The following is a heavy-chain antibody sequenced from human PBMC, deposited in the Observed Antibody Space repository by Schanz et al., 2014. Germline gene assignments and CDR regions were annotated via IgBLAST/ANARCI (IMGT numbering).Heavy chain of an antibody. CDR1: GFTFSSYA. Sequence: VQLVESGGGVVQPGGSLRLSCAASGFTFSSYAMSWVRQAPGKGLEWVSAISGSGGSTYYADSVKGRFTISRDNAKNSLFLQMNSLRAEDTAVYYCAKVDRTRYYAMDVWGQGTTVTVSS. CDR3: AKVDRTRYYAMDV. V-gene: IGHV3-23*04. J-gene: IGHJ6*02. D-gene: IGHD3-9*01. CDR2: ISGSGGST.